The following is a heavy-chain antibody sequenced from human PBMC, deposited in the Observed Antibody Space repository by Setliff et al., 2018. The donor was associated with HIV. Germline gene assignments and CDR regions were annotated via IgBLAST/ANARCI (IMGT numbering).Heavy chain of an antibody. V-gene: IGHV3-23*01. D-gene: IGHD4-17*01. CDR2: ISHSGETT. Sequence: LRLSCAASGFTFSTFAMSWVRQAPGKGLEWVSTISHSGETTYFADSVKGRFTISRDNSKNTLYLQMSSLKVDDTAIYFCAKALYGHSSAVGPDFWGQGTLVTSPQ. J-gene: IGHJ4*02. CDR1: GFTFSTFA. CDR3: AKALYGHSSAVGPDF.